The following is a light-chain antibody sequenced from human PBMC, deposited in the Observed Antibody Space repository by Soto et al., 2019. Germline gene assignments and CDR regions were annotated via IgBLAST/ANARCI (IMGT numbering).Light chain of an antibody. CDR3: QQHGSSPIT. CDR1: QSVRTY. J-gene: IGKJ5*01. Sequence: EIVLAQSPVTLSFSTGERATLSCRASQSVRTYLAWYQVKPGQAPRLLIYDASRRASGVPARFSGSGSGTDFTPTISRLEPEDFAVYYCQQHGSSPITFGQGTRLEI. V-gene: IGKV3-20*01. CDR2: DAS.